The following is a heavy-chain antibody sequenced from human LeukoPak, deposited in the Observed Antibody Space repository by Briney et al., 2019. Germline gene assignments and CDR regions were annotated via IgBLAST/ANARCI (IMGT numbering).Heavy chain of an antibody. Sequence: GGSLRLSCAASGFTFSSYGMHWVRQAPGKGLEWVAVIWYDGSEKYYADSVRGRFTISRDNSKNTLYLRMNSPRAEDTAVYYCARWAAAMDVWGKGTTVTVSS. J-gene: IGHJ6*04. CDR1: GFTFSSYG. CDR2: IWYDGSEK. D-gene: IGHD2-2*01. V-gene: IGHV3-33*08. CDR3: ARWAAAMDV.